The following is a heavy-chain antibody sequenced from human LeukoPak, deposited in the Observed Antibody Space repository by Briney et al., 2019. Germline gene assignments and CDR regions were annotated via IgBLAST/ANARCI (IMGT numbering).Heavy chain of an antibody. J-gene: IGHJ4*02. D-gene: IGHD2/OR15-2a*01. Sequence: ASVKVSCKASGYTFTSYYIHWVRQAPGQGLEWMGLINPSVGGTIYAQNFQGRVTMTGDTSTSTVYMELSSLRSEDTAVYYCARGDISVYWGQGTLVSVSS. CDR2: INPSVGGT. CDR3: ARGDISVY. CDR1: GYTFTSYY. V-gene: IGHV1-46*01.